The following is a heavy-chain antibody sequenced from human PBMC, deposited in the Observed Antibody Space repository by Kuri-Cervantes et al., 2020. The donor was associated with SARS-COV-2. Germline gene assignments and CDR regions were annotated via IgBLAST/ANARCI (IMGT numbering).Heavy chain of an antibody. Sequence: ASVKVSCKASGYTFTSYGISWVRQAPGQGLEWMGWINPNSGGTNYAQKSQGRVTVTRDTSIRTAYMELNRLRSDDTAVYYCARFPPHSTDDPWGQGTLVTVSS. CDR3: ARFPPHSTDDP. V-gene: IGHV1-2*02. CDR1: GYTFTSYG. CDR2: INPNSGGT. D-gene: IGHD2/OR15-2a*01. J-gene: IGHJ5*02.